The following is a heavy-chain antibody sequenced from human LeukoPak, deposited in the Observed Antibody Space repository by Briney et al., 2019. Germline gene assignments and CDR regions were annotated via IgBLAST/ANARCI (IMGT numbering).Heavy chain of an antibody. CDR2: ISGSGGST. J-gene: IGHJ4*02. CDR3: AKDGDAVAGIDPYYFDY. Sequence: GGSLRLSCAASGFTFSSYAMRWVRQAPGKGLEWVSAISGSGGSTYYADSVKGRFTISRDNSKNTLYLQMNSLRAEDTAVYYCAKDGDAVAGIDPYYFDYWGQGTLVTVSS. D-gene: IGHD6-19*01. V-gene: IGHV3-23*01. CDR1: GFTFSSYA.